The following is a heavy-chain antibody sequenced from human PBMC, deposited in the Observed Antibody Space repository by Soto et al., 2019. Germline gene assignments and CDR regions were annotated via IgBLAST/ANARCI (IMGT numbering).Heavy chain of an antibody. CDR2: IYYSGST. V-gene: IGHV4-39*01. D-gene: IGHD5-18*01. CDR3: ASDMWIQLWGRSGPFDY. J-gene: IGHJ4*02. CDR1: GGSISSSSYY. Sequence: QLQLQESGPGLVKPSETLSLTCTVSGGSISSSSYYWGWIRQPPGKGLEWIGSIYYSGSTYYNPSLKSRVTISVDTSKNQFSLKLSSVTAADTAVYYCASDMWIQLWGRSGPFDYWGQGTLVTVSS.